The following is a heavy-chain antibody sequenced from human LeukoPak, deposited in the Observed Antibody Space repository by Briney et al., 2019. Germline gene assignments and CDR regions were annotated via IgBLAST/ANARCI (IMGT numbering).Heavy chain of an antibody. J-gene: IGHJ3*02. CDR1: GFTFSDYY. V-gene: IGHV3-11*01. D-gene: IGHD1-1*01. Sequence: SGGSLRLSCAASGFTFSDYYMSWIRQAPGKGLEWVSYISSSGSTIYYADSVKGRFTISRDNAKNSLYLQMNSLRAEDTAVYYCAKQLVSDAFDIWGQGTMVTVSS. CDR2: ISSSGSTI. CDR3: AKQLVSDAFDI.